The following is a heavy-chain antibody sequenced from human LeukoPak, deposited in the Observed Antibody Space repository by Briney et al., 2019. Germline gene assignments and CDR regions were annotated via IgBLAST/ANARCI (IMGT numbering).Heavy chain of an antibody. D-gene: IGHD6-13*01. Sequence: PGGSLRLSYTAPGFIFGDYSMNWVRQAPGKGLEWVGFIRSKAYGGTAEYAASVKGRFTISRDDSKSIAYLQMNSLKTEDTAVYYCTRVGYSSSWYSVYWGQGTLVTVSS. J-gene: IGHJ4*02. CDR1: GFIFGDYS. CDR2: IRSKAYGGTA. CDR3: TRVGYSSSWYSVY. V-gene: IGHV3-49*04.